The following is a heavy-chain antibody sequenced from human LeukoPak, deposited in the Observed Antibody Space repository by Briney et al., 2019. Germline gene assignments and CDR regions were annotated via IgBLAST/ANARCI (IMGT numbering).Heavy chain of an antibody. V-gene: IGHV3-30-3*01. J-gene: IGHJ4*02. CDR1: GFTFSSFA. D-gene: IGHD6-13*01. Sequence: GGSLRLSCAASGFTFSSFAMHWVRQAPGKGLEWVAVISYDGSNKYYADSVKGRFTISRDNSKNTLYLQMNSLRAEDTAVYYCARAHSSSWYLDYWGQGTLVTVSS. CDR2: ISYDGSNK. CDR3: ARAHSSSWYLDY.